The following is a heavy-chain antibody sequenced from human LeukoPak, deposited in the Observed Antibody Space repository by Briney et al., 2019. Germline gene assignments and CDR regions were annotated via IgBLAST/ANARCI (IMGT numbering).Heavy chain of an antibody. CDR3: ARAPGYCSSTSCSPLFDY. CDR2: ISSSSSYI. D-gene: IGHD2-2*03. J-gene: IGHJ4*02. V-gene: IGHV3-21*01. CDR1: GFTFSSYS. Sequence: GGSLGLSCAASGFTFSSYSMNWVRQAPGKGLEWVSSISSSSSYIYYADSVKGRFTISRDNAKNSLYLQMNSLRAEDTAVYYCARAPGYCSSTSCSPLFDYWGQGTLVTVSS.